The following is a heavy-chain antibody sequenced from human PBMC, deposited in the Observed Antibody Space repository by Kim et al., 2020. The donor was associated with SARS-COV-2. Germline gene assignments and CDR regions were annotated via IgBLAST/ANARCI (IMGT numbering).Heavy chain of an antibody. V-gene: IGHV1-18*01. CDR3: AREYQLLFEPGGPYGMDV. CDR2: ISAYNGNT. J-gene: IGHJ6*02. CDR1: GYTFTSYG. Sequence: ASVKVSCKASGYTFTSYGISWVRQAPGQGLEWMGWISAYNGNTNYARKLQGRVTMTTDTSTSTAYMELRSLRSDDTAVYYCAREYQLLFEPGGPYGMDVWGQGTTVTVSS. D-gene: IGHD2-2*01.